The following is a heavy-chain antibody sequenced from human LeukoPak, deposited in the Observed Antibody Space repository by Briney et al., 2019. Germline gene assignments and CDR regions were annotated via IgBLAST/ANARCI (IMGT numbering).Heavy chain of an antibody. CDR2: MVPNSGST. CDR3: AAKRYCSGGSCYYPHFDY. J-gene: IGHJ4*02. V-gene: IGHV1-8*01. Sequence: ASLRVSCKAAGYTFTRYVINWVGQAAGQALEWLGWMVPNSGSTGYAQKFQGRVTMTRSTSISAASMKLSSLLTKDTAVDSGAAKRYCSGGSCYYPHFDYWGQGTLVTVSS. CDR1: GYTFTRYV. D-gene: IGHD2-15*01.